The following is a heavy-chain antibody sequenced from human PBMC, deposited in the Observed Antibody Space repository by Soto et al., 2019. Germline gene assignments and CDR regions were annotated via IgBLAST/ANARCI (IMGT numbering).Heavy chain of an antibody. CDR1: GYTFTGYF. D-gene: IGHD6-13*01. V-gene: IGHV1-2*02. Sequence: QVQLVQSGAEVKNPGASLKVSCTASGYTFTGYFMHWVRQAPGQGLEGLGWINPDSGGTNYAQNFQGMVSMTRDTSISTAYMELSRLRSDDTAVYYCARGGSQQLYEDWFDPWGQGTLVTVSS. J-gene: IGHJ5*02. CDR2: INPDSGGT. CDR3: ARGGSQQLYEDWFDP.